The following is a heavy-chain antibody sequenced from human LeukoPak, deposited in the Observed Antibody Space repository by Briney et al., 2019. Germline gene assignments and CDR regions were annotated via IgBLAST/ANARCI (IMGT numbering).Heavy chain of an antibody. CDR2: IILILGIA. D-gene: IGHD4-17*01. V-gene: IGHV1-69*04. Sequence: ASVKVSCKASGGTFSSYAISWVRQAPGQGLEWMGRIILILGIANYAQKFQGRVTITADKSTSTAYMELSSLRSEDTAVYYCARGSTVTYNFDYWGQGTLVTVSS. CDR3: ARGSTVTYNFDY. CDR1: GGTFSSYA. J-gene: IGHJ4*02.